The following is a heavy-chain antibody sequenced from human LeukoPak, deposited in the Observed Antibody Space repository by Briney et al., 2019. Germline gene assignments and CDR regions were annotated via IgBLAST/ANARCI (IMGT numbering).Heavy chain of an antibody. J-gene: IGHJ4*02. CDR2: ISPHSGVT. CDR1: GYTFTGYS. Sequence: ASVKVSCKASGYTFTGYSMHWVRQAPGPGHEWMGWISPHSGVTNYAQKFQGRVTMTWDTSISTAYMELSRLTSDDTAVYYCARELRGSGYDLFDYWGQGTLVTVSS. CDR3: ARELRGSGYDLFDY. D-gene: IGHD5-12*01. V-gene: IGHV1-2*02.